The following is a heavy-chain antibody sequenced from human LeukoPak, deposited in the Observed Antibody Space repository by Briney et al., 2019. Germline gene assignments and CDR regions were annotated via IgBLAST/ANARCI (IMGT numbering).Heavy chain of an antibody. CDR1: GFTFSSYS. Sequence: PGGSLRLSCAASGFTFSSYSMNWVRQAPGKGLEWVSSISSSSSYIYYADSVKGRFTISRDNSKNTLYLQMNSLRAEDTAVYYCAKDRRYYDSSGYYVLHWGQGTLVTVSS. D-gene: IGHD3-22*01. CDR3: AKDRRYYDSSGYYVLH. J-gene: IGHJ1*01. CDR2: ISSSSSYI. V-gene: IGHV3-21*04.